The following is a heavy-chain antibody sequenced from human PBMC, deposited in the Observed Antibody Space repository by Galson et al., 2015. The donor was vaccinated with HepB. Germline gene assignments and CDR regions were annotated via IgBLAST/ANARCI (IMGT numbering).Heavy chain of an antibody. CDR1: GFTFSSYA. V-gene: IGHV3-30-3*01. CDR2: ISYDGSNK. Sequence: SLRLSCAASGFTFSSYAMHWVRQAPGKGLEWVAVISYDGSNKYYADSVKGRFTISRDNSKNTLYLQMNSLRAEDTAVYYCASRIAVAGLFDYWGQGTLVTVSS. J-gene: IGHJ4*02. CDR3: ASRIAVAGLFDY. D-gene: IGHD6-19*01.